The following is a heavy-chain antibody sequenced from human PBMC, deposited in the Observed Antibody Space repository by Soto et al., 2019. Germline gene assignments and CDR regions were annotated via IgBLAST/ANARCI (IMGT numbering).Heavy chain of an antibody. D-gene: IGHD6-19*01. V-gene: IGHV3-30-3*01. CDR3: ARTTAVAGTPEFDY. Sequence: QLQLVEAGGGVVQPGGSLRLSCVASGFTFSSFSLHWVRQAPGKGLEWLALISYDGSSKYNADSVKGRFTISRENSNNTLYLQLSSVRPEDTAVYYCARTTAVAGTPEFDYWGQGALVTVSS. CDR1: GFTFSSFS. CDR2: ISYDGSSK. J-gene: IGHJ4*02.